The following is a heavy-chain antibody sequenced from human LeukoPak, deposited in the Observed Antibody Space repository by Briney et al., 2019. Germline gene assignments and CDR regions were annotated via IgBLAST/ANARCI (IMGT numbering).Heavy chain of an antibody. CDR2: ISWNSGSI. J-gene: IGHJ5*02. V-gene: IGHV3-9*01. D-gene: IGHD3-3*01. Sequence: PGRSLRLSCAASGFSFDDYAMHWVRQAPGKGLEWVSRISWNSGSIAYADSVKGRFTISRDNAKKSLYLQMSSLRAEDTAVYYCARDAEVGTLFGVLSRYNWFDPWGQGALVTVSS. CDR1: GFSFDDYA. CDR3: ARDAEVGTLFGVLSRYNWFDP.